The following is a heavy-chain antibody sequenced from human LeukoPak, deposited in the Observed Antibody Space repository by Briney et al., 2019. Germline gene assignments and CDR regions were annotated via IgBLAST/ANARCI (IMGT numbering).Heavy chain of an antibody. CDR1: GFTFSSYG. V-gene: IGHV3-30*18. CDR2: ISYDGSNK. Sequence: GGSLRLSCAASGFTFSSYGMHWVRQAPGKGLEWVAVISYDGSNKYYADSVKGRFTIPRDNSKNTLYLQMNSLRAEDTAVYYCAKADGYSGPFDYWGQGTLVTVSS. J-gene: IGHJ4*02. CDR3: AKADGYSGPFDY. D-gene: IGHD5-24*01.